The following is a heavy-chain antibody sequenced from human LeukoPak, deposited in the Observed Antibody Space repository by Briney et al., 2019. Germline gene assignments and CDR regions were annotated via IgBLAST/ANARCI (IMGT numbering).Heavy chain of an antibody. Sequence: ASVKVSCKASGYTFTSYAMNWVRQAPGQGLEWMGWFNTNTGNPTYAQGFTGRFVFSLDTSVSTAYLQISSLKAEDTAVYYCAILPHSSAFDIWGQGTMVTVSS. CDR3: AILPHSSAFDI. CDR2: FNTNTGNP. J-gene: IGHJ3*02. CDR1: GYTFTSYA. D-gene: IGHD2-15*01. V-gene: IGHV7-4-1*02.